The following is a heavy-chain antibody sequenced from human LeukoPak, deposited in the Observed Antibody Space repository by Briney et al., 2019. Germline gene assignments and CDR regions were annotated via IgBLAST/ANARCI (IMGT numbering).Heavy chain of an antibody. CDR1: GFTVSSYY. D-gene: IGHD6-19*01. V-gene: IGHV3-53*04. J-gene: IGHJ4*02. Sequence: GGSLRLSCVASGFTVSSYYMSWVRQAPGKGLEWVSVIYSAGNTYYADSVKGRFTISRHNSKNKLYLQMNSLRVEDTAVYYCARGGTQGYSSGRIDYWGQGTLVTVSS. CDR2: IYSAGNT. CDR3: ARGGTQGYSSGRIDY.